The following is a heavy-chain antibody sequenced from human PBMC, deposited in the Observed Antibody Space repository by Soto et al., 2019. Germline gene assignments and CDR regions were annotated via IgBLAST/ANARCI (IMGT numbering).Heavy chain of an antibody. J-gene: IGHJ5*02. D-gene: IGHD6-13*01. CDR3: AKMKQQLVRGWFDP. Sequence: EVQLLESGGGLVQPGGSLRLSCAASGFTFSSYAMSWVRQAPGKGLEWVSAISGSGGSTYYADSVKGRFTISRDNSKNTLYLKMNSLRAEDTAVDYCAKMKQQLVRGWFDPWGQGTLVTVSS. V-gene: IGHV3-23*01. CDR2: ISGSGGST. CDR1: GFTFSSYA.